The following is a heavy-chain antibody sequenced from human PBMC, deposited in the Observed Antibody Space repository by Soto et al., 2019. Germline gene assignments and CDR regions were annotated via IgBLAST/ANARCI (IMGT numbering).Heavy chain of an antibody. CDR3: AKDRVLIAAAGREPDFDY. CDR1: GFTFSSYG. V-gene: IGHV3-30*18. CDR2: ISDDGSNK. D-gene: IGHD6-13*01. J-gene: IGHJ4*02. Sequence: QVQLVESGGGVVQPGRSLRLSCAAFGFTFSSYGMHWVRQAPGKGLEWVAVISDDGSNKYYADSVKGRFAISRDNSKYPLYVQKNSLRAEDTAVYYCAKDRVLIAAAGREPDFDYWGQGTLVTVSS.